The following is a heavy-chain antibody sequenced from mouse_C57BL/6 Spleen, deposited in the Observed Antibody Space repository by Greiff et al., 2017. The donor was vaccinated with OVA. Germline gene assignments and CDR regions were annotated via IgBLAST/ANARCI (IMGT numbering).Heavy chain of an antibody. Sequence: QVQLQQPGAELVRPGSSVKLSCKASGYTFTSYWMPWVTQRPIQGLEWIGNIDPSDSETHSNQKFKDQATLTVDKSSSTAYMQLSSLTSEDAAVYYCASQTGSWFAYWGQGTLVTVSA. J-gene: IGHJ3*01. CDR2: IDPSDSET. D-gene: IGHD4-1*01. CDR3: ASQTGSWFAY. CDR1: GYTFTSYW. V-gene: IGHV1-52*01.